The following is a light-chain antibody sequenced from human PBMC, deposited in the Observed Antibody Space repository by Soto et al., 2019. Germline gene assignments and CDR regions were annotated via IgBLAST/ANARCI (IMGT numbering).Light chain of an antibody. Sequence: EIVLTQSPGTLSLSPGERATLSCRASQSVSSSYLAWYQQKPGQAPRLLIYGASSRATGTPDRFSGSGSGTAFTLTISRLEPEDFAVYYCQQYGSSPVTFGQGTRLEIK. CDR1: QSVSSSY. CDR2: GAS. V-gene: IGKV3-20*01. J-gene: IGKJ5*01. CDR3: QQYGSSPVT.